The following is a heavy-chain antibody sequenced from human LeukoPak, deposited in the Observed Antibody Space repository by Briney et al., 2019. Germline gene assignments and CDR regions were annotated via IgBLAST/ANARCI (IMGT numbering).Heavy chain of an antibody. CDR1: GYPVSINSH. J-gene: IGHJ3*02. CDR3: ARWLGNGFDM. CDR2: IHHGGNT. V-gene: IGHV4-38-2*01. D-gene: IGHD6-19*01. Sequence: PSETLSLTSVVSGYPVSINSHWACIRQSPGKGLEWIGSIHHGGNTYYNPSLMRRVSMSIDMSKNQCSLDLSSVTAADTAVFYCARWLGNGFDMWGQGTMVTVSS.